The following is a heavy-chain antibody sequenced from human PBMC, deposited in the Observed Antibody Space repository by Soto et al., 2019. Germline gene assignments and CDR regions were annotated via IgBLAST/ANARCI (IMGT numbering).Heavy chain of an antibody. V-gene: IGHV3-21*01. CDR3: AREGDIVVVPAARRSWFDP. D-gene: IGHD2-2*01. Sequence: EVQLVESGGGLIQPGGSLRLSCAVSGFTVSYNYMNWVRQAPGKGLEWVSSISSSSSYIYYADSVKGRFTISRDNAKNSLYLQMSSLRAEDTAVYYCAREGDIVVVPAARRSWFDPWGQGTLVTVSS. J-gene: IGHJ5*02. CDR2: ISSSSSYI. CDR1: GFTVSYNY.